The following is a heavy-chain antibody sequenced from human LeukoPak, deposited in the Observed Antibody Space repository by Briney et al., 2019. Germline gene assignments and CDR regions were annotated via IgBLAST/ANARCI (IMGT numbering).Heavy chain of an antibody. CDR3: ARGDIYCSSTSCLSDY. V-gene: IGHV1-2*02. CDR2: TNPNSGGT. D-gene: IGHD2-2*01. Sequence: ASVKVSCKASGYTFTGYYMHRVRQAPGQGFEWMGWTNPNSGGTNYAQKFQGRVTMTRDTSISTAYMELSRLRSDDTAVYYCARGDIYCSSTSCLSDYWGQGTLVTVSS. CDR1: GYTFTGYY. J-gene: IGHJ4*02.